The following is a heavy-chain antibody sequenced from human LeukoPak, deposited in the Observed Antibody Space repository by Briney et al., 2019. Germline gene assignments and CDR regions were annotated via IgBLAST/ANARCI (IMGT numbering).Heavy chain of an antibody. V-gene: IGHV4-59*08. Sequence: SETLSLTCAVYGGSFSGYYWSWIRQPPGKGLEWIAYIYHSGSTTYSPSLKSRVNISVDMSKNQVSLRLSSVTAADTAVYFCARHLLANNWYEPEAFQIWGQGTMVTVSS. CDR1: GGSFSGYY. D-gene: IGHD1-1*01. CDR3: ARHLLANNWYEPEAFQI. CDR2: IYHSGST. J-gene: IGHJ3*02.